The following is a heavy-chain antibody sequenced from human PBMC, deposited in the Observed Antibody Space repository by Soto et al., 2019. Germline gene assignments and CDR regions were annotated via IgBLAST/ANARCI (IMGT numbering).Heavy chain of an antibody. CDR2: IYFSGST. CDR3: ARLNYGSGSFYNPGGAFDI. CDR1: GGSISSSRYY. J-gene: IGHJ3*02. V-gene: IGHV4-39*01. Sequence: QLHLQESGPGLVKPSETLSLTCTVSGGSISSSRYYWCWIRQPPGKGLEWIGSIYFSGSTYYNPSLKSRVNISLDTPKKQFSLNLSSVTAADTAVYYCARLNYGSGSFYNPGGAFDIWGQGTMVTVSS. D-gene: IGHD3-10*01.